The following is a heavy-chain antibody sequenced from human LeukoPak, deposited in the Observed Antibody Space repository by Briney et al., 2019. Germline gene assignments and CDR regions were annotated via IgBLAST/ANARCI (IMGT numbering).Heavy chain of an antibody. CDR1: GFTFGDYA. CDR3: TREGRYGSGSYLH. D-gene: IGHD3-10*01. CDR2: IRSKAYGGTT. V-gene: IGHV3-49*04. J-gene: IGHJ4*02. Sequence: SLRLSCTASGFTFGDYAMSWVRQAPGKGLEWVGFIRSKAYGGTTEYAASVKGRFTISRDDSKSIAYLQMNSLKTEDTAVYYCTREGRYGSGSYLHWGQGTLVTVSS.